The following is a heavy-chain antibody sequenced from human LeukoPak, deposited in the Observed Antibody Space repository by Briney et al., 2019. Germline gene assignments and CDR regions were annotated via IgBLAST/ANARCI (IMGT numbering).Heavy chain of an antibody. V-gene: IGHV1-69*13. CDR1: GYTFTGYY. CDR2: IIPIFGTA. J-gene: IGHJ6*02. CDR3: ARVQCSSTSCYYYYGMDV. Sequence: SVKVSCKASGYTFTGYYIHWVRQAPGQGLEWMGGIIPIFGTANYAQKFQGRVTITADESTSTAYMELSSLRSEDTAVYYCARVQCSSTSCYYYYGMDVWGQGTTVTVSS. D-gene: IGHD2-2*01.